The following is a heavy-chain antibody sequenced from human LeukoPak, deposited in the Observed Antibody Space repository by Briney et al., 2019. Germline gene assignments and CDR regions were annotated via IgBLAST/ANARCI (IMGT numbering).Heavy chain of an antibody. CDR3: AGHVKWELLY. V-gene: IGHV1-2*02. Sequence: ASVTVSCKSSGYTFTGYCINWVRQAPGQGLELMGWINANSGVTNYAQNFQGRVTMTRDTSISTAYMELRSLRYDDTAVYYCAGHVKWELLYWGQGNLVALSP. D-gene: IGHD1-26*01. CDR1: GYTFTGYC. CDR2: INANSGVT. J-gene: IGHJ4*02.